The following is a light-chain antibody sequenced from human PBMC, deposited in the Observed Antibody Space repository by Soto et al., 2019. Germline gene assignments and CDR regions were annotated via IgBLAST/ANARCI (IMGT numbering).Light chain of an antibody. CDR2: GAS. Sequence: EIVMTQSPATLSVSPGERATLSCRASQSVSSNLAWYQQKPGQAPRLLIYGASTRATGIPARFSGSGSRTEFPLTLRGLQSEDFAVYYCQQYKNWPPRTFGQGTKVDLK. CDR1: QSVSSN. V-gene: IGKV3D-15*01. CDR3: QQYKNWPPRT. J-gene: IGKJ1*01.